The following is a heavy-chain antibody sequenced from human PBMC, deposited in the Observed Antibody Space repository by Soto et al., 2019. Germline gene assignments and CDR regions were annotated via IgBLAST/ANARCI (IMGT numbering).Heavy chain of an antibody. D-gene: IGHD2-2*01. CDR1: GFNFSTYA. CDR3: VPLCRYCSTTTPS. J-gene: IGHJ4*02. V-gene: IGHV3-23*01. Sequence: GGSLRISCAASGFNFSTYAMSWVRQAPRKGLEWVSAISGNGGDYTYYADSVKGRFTISRDNSKNTLYLQMNSLRAEDTAVYYCVPLCRYCSTTTPSWGQGTLVIVSS. CDR2: ISGNGGDYT.